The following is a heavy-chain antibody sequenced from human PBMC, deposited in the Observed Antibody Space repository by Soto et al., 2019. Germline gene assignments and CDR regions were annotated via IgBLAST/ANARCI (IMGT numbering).Heavy chain of an antibody. CDR1: GYTFTDYY. CDR3: AMGRGATKDFDY. V-gene: IGHV1-69-2*01. Sequence: GASVKVSCKVSGYTFTDYYMHWVQQVPGKGLEWMGLVDPEDGETIYAEKFQGRVTITADTSTDTAYMELSSLRSEDTAVYYCAMGRGATKDFDYWGQGTLVTVSS. D-gene: IGHD1-26*01. CDR2: VDPEDGET. J-gene: IGHJ4*02.